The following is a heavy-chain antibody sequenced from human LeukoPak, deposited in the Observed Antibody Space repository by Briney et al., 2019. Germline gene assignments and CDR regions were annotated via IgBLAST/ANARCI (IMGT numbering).Heavy chain of an antibody. J-gene: IGHJ6*03. CDR3: ARGTIFGAYYYYMDV. CDR2: ISGSGDST. Sequence: GGSLRLYCAASGFTFSNYAMRWVRQAPGKGLEWVSGISGSGDSTYYADSVKGRFTISRDNAKNSLYLQMNSLRAEDTAVYYCARGTIFGAYYYYMDVWGKGTTVTVSS. D-gene: IGHD3-3*01. CDR1: GFTFSNYA. V-gene: IGHV3-23*01.